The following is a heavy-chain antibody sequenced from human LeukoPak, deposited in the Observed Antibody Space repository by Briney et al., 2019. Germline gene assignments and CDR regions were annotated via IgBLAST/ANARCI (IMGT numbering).Heavy chain of an antibody. CDR1: GGSFSGYY. V-gene: IGHV4-34*01. CDR3: ARGHDFWSDTPWVYYYYYMDV. J-gene: IGHJ6*03. Sequence: PSETLSLTCAVYGGSFSGYYWSWIRQPPGKGLEWIGEINHSGSTNYNPSLKRRVTISVDTSKNLFSLKLSSVTAADTAVYYCARGHDFWSDTPWVYYYYYMDVWGKGTTVTVSS. D-gene: IGHD3-3*01. CDR2: INHSGST.